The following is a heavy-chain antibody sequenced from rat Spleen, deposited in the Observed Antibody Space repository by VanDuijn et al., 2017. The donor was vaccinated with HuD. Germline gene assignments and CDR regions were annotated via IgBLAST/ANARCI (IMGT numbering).Heavy chain of an antibody. Sequence: EVQLVESGGGLVQPGRSLKLSCAASGFTFSNSYMAWVRQAPTKGLEWVAYINTGGGITYYRDSVKGRFTISRDNVKSTLYLQVDSLGSEDTATYYCARHGGRRAPNGYFDHWGQGVMVTVSS. D-gene: IGHD3-4*01. J-gene: IGHJ2*01. V-gene: IGHV5-25*01. CDR3: ARHGGRRAPNGYFDH. CDR2: INTGGGIT. CDR1: GFTFSNSY.